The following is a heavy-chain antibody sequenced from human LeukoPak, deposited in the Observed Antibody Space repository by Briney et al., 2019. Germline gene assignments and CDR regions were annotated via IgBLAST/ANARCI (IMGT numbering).Heavy chain of an antibody. CDR2: IIPIFGTA. Sequence: SVKVSCKVSGNTLTELSIHWVRQAPGQGLEWMGGIIPIFGTANYAQKFQGRVTITADESTSTAYMELSSLRSEDTAVYYCAGPAITMVRGVAIADYGTDVWGQGTTVTVSS. V-gene: IGHV1-69*13. CDR1: GNTLTELS. J-gene: IGHJ6*02. D-gene: IGHD3-10*01. CDR3: AGPAITMVRGVAIADYGTDV.